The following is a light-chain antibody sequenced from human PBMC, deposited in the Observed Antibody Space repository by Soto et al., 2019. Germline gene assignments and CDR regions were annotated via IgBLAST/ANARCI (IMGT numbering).Light chain of an antibody. V-gene: IGLV2-14*01. Sequence: QSVLTQPASVPGSPGQSITISCTGTSSDVGGYNYVSWYQQHPAKAPKLMIYDVSNRPSGVSNRFSGSKSGNTASLTISGLQAEDEADYYCYSYTSSSTYVFGTGTKVTVL. CDR1: SSDVGGYNY. J-gene: IGLJ1*01. CDR3: YSYTSSSTYV. CDR2: DVS.